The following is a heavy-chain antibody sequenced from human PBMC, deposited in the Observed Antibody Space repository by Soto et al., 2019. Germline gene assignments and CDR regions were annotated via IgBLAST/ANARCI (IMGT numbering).Heavy chain of an antibody. V-gene: IGHV3-21*01. CDR1: GFTFSSYS. J-gene: IGHJ6*02. CDR2: ISSSSSYI. D-gene: IGHD6-13*01. Sequence: GGSLRLSCAASGFTFSSYSMNWVRQAPGKGLEWVSSISSSSSYIYYADSVKGRFTISRDNAKNSLYLQMNSLRAEDTAVYYCARDPSSSSWPYYYYYGMDVWGQGTTVTVSS. CDR3: ARDPSSSSWPYYYYYGMDV.